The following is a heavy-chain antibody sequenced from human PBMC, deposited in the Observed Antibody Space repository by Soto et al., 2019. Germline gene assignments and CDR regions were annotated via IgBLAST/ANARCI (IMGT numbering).Heavy chain of an antibody. V-gene: IGHV4-39*01. CDR2: IYYSGST. CDR1: GGSISSSSYY. CDR3: ARQGSTDIVVVPAAMSFDY. D-gene: IGHD2-2*01. J-gene: IGHJ4*02. Sequence: PSETLSLTCTVSGGSISSSSYYWGWIRQPPGKGLEWIGSIYYSGSTYYNPSLKSRVTISVDTSKNQFSLKLSSVTAADTAVYYCARQGSTDIVVVPAAMSFDYWGQGTLVTVSS.